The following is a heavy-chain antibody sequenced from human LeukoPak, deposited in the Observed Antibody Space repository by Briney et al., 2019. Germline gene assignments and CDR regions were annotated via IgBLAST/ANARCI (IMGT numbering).Heavy chain of an antibody. Sequence: GGSLRLSCAASGFTFTNAWMSWVRQAPGKGLEWVGRIKSKSDGGTTDYSAPVKGRFTVSREDSKDTLYLQMNSLKTEDTAVYYCTNFDYWGQGTLVTVSS. CDR2: IKSKSDGGTT. CDR3: TNFDY. CDR1: GFTFTNAW. J-gene: IGHJ4*02. V-gene: IGHV3-15*01.